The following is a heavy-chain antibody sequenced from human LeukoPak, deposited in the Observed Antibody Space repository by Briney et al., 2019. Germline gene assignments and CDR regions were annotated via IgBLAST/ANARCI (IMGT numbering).Heavy chain of an antibody. CDR3: SRRAYCGGDCYGSDAFDI. V-gene: IGHV3-21*01. CDR2: ISSISTYI. D-gene: IGHD2-21*02. Sequence: PGGSLRLSCAASGFTFSSYAMSWVRQAPGKGLEWVSSISSISTYISYADSVRGRFTISRDNAKNSLDLQMNSLRAEDTAVYYCSRRAYCGGDCYGSDAFDIWGQGTMVAVSS. J-gene: IGHJ3*02. CDR1: GFTFSSYA.